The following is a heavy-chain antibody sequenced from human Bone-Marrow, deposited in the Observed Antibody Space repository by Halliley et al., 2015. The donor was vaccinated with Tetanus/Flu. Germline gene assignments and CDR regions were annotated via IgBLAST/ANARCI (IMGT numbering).Heavy chain of an antibody. J-gene: IGHJ5*02. CDR2: SRRSFI. D-gene: IGHD4-17*01. Sequence: SRRSFIYSADSVKGRFTISRDNAENSVFLQMNSLGPEDTAIYYCARDRGSPGSTVWLAPWGQGTLVTVSS. CDR3: ARDRGSPGSTVWLAP. V-gene: IGHV3-21*01.